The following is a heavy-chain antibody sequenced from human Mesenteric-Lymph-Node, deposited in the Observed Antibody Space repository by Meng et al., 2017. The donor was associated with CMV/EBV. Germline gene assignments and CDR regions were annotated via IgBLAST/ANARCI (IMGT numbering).Heavy chain of an antibody. V-gene: IGHV3-30*02. CDR2: IRYDGSNK. CDR1: GFTLSNYG. Sequence: GESLKISCAASGFTLSNYGMHWVRQPPGKGLEWVAFIRYDGSNKYYADSVKGRFTISRDNSKNTLYLQMNSLRAEDTAVYYCAKEGDIVVVPAASNYYYYGMDVWGQGTTVTVSS. CDR3: AKEGDIVVVPAASNYYYYGMDV. J-gene: IGHJ6*02. D-gene: IGHD2-2*01.